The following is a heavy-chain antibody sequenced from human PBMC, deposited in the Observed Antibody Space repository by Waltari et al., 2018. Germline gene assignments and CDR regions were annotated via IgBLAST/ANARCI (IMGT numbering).Heavy chain of an antibody. V-gene: IGHV4-34*01. Sequence: QVQLQQWGAGLLKPSETLSLTCAVYGGSFSGYYWSWIRQPPGKGLEWIGEINHSGSTNCNPSLKSRVTISVDTSKNQFSRKLSSVTAADTAVYYCARRWDRPGWFDPWGQGTLVTVSS. CDR1: GGSFSGYY. CDR3: ARRWDRPGWFDP. J-gene: IGHJ5*02. D-gene: IGHD1-26*01. CDR2: INHSGST.